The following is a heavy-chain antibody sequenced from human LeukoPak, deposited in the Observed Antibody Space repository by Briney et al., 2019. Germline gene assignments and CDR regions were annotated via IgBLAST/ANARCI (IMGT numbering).Heavy chain of an antibody. CDR3: AKARGYSYSSEY. CDR1: GFTVSSNY. V-gene: IGHV3-23*01. CDR2: ISSSGGTT. D-gene: IGHD5-18*01. J-gene: IGHJ4*02. Sequence: GGSLRLSCAASGFTVSSNYMSWVRQAPGKGLEWVSSISSSGGTTYYADSVKGRFTISRDNSRNTLFLQMDSLRAEDTAVYYCAKARGYSYSSEYWGQGTLVTVSS.